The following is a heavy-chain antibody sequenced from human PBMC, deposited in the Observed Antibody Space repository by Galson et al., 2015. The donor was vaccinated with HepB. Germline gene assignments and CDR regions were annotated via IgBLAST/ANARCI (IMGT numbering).Heavy chain of an antibody. CDR2: INHSGST. V-gene: IGHV4-34*01. Sequence: LSLTCGVYGASFSGYHWSWIRQPPGKGLEWIGEINHSGSTNYNPSLKSRVTISVDTSKTQFSLKLRSVTAADTAVYYCARGPLWTGYLNYWGQGTLVTVSS. D-gene: IGHD3/OR15-3a*01. CDR1: GASFSGYH. J-gene: IGHJ4*02. CDR3: ARGPLWTGYLNY.